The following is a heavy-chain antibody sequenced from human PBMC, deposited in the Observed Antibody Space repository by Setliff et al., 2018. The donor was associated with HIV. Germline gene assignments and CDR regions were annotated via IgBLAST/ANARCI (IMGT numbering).Heavy chain of an antibody. Sequence: SETLSLTCGVDAWSLSGYFWVWVRQSPGRGLEWFGEINYAGVANYSPSLKSRVTMSIDTSENQFSLKLSSVTAADTGIYFCARGGAVTVLGIPSYYSFYGLDKWGQETTVTVSS. V-gene: IGHV4-34*01. CDR2: INYAGVA. J-gene: IGHJ6*02. CDR3: ARGGAVTVLGIPSYYSFYGLDK. CDR1: AWSLSGYF. D-gene: IGHD2-21*02.